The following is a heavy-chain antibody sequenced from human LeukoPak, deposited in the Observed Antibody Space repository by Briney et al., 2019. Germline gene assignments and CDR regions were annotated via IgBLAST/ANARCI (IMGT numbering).Heavy chain of an antibody. V-gene: IGHV3-13*01. CDR2: IGTAGDT. Sequence: AASVTVSCKASGGTFSSYDMHWVRRATGKGLEWVSAIGTAGDTFYPGSVKGRFTISRENARNSLYLQMNSLRAEDTAMYYCARQMQSHGNFDSWGQGTLVTVSS. J-gene: IGHJ4*02. D-gene: IGHD1-26*01. CDR3: ARQMQSHGNFDS. CDR1: GGTFSSYD.